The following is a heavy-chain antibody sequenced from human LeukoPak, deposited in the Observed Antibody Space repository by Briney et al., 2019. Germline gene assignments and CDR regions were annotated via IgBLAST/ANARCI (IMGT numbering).Heavy chain of an antibody. CDR3: ARIYDFWSGYYYMDV. CDR1: GGSFSGYY. Sequence: SETLSLTCAVYGGSFSGYYWSWIRQPPGKGLEWIGEINHSGSTNYNPSLKSRVTISVDTSKNQFSLKLSSVTAADTAVYYCARIYDFWSGYYYMDVWGKGTTVTVSS. D-gene: IGHD3-3*01. V-gene: IGHV4-34*01. CDR2: INHSGST. J-gene: IGHJ6*03.